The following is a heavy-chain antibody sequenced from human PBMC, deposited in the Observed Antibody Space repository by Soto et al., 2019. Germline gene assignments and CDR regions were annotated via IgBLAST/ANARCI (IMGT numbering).Heavy chain of an antibody. D-gene: IGHD3-10*01. J-gene: IGHJ4*02. CDR1: GGSISSGDYY. CDR3: ARGITMVRGEYYFDY. CDR2: IYYSGST. V-gene: IGHV4-30-4*01. Sequence: SETLSLTCTVSGGSISSGDYYWSWIRQPPGKGLEWIGYIYYSGSTYYNPSLKSRVTISVDTSKSQFSLKLSSVTAADTAVYYCARGITMVRGEYYFDYWGQGTLVTVS.